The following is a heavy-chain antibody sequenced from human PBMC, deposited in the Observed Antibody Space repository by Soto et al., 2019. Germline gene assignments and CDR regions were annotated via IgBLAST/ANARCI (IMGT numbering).Heavy chain of an antibody. CDR2: IHTDAST. CDR1: GFTVSNNY. D-gene: IGHD2-8*01. CDR3: ATDDYLYD. V-gene: IGHV3-53*04. J-gene: IGHJ4*02. Sequence: EVQLVESGGVLVQPWGSLRLSCAVSGFTVSNNYMTWLRQAPGTGLEWASVIHTDASTDYVDSVKGRFTISRHNSENTLYLQMNSLRPEDTAVYYCATDDYLYDWGQGTLVTVSS.